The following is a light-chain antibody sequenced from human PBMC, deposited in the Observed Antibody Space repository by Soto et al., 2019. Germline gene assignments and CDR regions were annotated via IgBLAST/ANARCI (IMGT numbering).Light chain of an antibody. V-gene: IGKV3-15*01. J-gene: IGKJ1*01. Sequence: EIVMTQSPATLSVSPGERATLSCRASQSVSSNLAWYQQKPGQAPRLLIYVASTRATGIPARFSGSGSGTEFTLTISSLQSEDFAVYYCQQCNNWPLTFGXGX. CDR2: VAS. CDR1: QSVSSN. CDR3: QQCNNWPLT.